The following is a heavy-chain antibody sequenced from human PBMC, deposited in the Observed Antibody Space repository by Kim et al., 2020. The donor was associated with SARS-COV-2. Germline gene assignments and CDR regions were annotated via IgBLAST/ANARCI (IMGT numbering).Heavy chain of an antibody. Sequence: GGSLRLSCAASGFAVYRFAMNWVRQAPGKGLEWISAITNNNGKTYYPDSVKGRFTISRDESKNIVYLHMSSLRVEDTAVYYCAKYHPSPGWPTFCY. V-gene: IGHV3-23*05. D-gene: IGHD6-19*01. CDR1: GFAVYRFA. CDR3: AKYHPSPGWPTFCY. J-gene: IGHJ4*03. CDR2: ITNNNGKT.